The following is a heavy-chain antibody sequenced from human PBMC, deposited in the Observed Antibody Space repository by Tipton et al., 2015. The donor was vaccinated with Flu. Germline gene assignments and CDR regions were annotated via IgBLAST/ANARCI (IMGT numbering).Heavy chain of an antibody. J-gene: IGHJ2*01. CDR3: ARMEWTVTTPRYFDL. D-gene: IGHD4-17*01. CDR2: IYYIGST. Sequence: TLSLTCAVSGYSISSGYYWGWVRQPPGKGLEWIGHIYYIGSTYYNPSLKSRVTISVDTSKNQFSLKLSSLTAADTAVYYCARMEWTVTTPRYFDLWGRGTLVTVSS. CDR1: GYSISSGYY. V-gene: IGHV4-38-2*01.